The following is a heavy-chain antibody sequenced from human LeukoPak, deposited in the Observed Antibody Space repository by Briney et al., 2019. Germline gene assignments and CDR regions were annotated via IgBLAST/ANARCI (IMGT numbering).Heavy chain of an antibody. D-gene: IGHD5-12*01. CDR2: IYASGRT. CDR1: GGSIATGNYY. CDR3: ARVSGYDWESFYDY. J-gene: IGHJ4*02. Sequence: PSETLSLTRTVSGGSIATGNYYWSWIRQPAGQRLEWIGRIYASGRTNYNPSLQSRVIISLDTSKNQFSLKLNSVTAADTAVYYCARVSGYDWESFYDYWGQGTLVTVSS. V-gene: IGHV4-61*02.